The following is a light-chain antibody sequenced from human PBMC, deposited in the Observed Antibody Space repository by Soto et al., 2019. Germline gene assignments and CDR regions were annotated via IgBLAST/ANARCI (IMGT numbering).Light chain of an antibody. V-gene: IGKV1-16*02. J-gene: IGKJ4*01. CDR2: AAS. Sequence: DLQMTQSPSSLSASVGDSVTITCRASQAIGNYLAWLQQKPGKAPKSLIYAASILQSGVPSNFSGSGSGTDFTLTIRGLQPEDCATYYCQQYKTYPVTFGGGTKVEIK. CDR1: QAIGNY. CDR3: QQYKTYPVT.